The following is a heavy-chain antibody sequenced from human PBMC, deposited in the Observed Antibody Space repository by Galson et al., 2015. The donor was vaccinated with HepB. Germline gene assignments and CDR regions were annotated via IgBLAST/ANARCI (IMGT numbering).Heavy chain of an antibody. Sequence: SETLSLTCGVSGGSIDIDDYWSWVRQAPGKTLVFIGEIHHTGSSAYNPSFRNRVTISIDNSRNQVSLNLNDVTAADAAVYYCERGNSYTWNRWGHGTLVTVSS. D-gene: IGHD3-16*01. CDR3: ERGNSYTWNR. CDR1: GGSIDIDDY. J-gene: IGHJ4*01. V-gene: IGHV4-4*02. CDR2: IHHTGSS.